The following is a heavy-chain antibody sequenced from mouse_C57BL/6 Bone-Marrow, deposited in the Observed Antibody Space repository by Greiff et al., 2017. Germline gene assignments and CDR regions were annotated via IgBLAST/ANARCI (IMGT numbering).Heavy chain of an antibody. CDR2: IDPNSGGT. V-gene: IGHV1-72*01. J-gene: IGHJ2*01. CDR3: ARRRGFDY. Sequence: ESGPELVKPGASVKISCKASGYSFTDYNMNWVKQRPGRGLEWIGRIDPNSGGTKYNEKFKSKATLTVDKPSSTAYMQLSSLTSEDSAVYYCARRRGFDYWGQGTTLTVSS. CDR1: GYSFTDYN.